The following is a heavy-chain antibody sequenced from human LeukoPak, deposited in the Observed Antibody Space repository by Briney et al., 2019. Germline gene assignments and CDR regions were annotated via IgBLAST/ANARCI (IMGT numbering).Heavy chain of an antibody. V-gene: IGHV4-30-4*08. CDR3: ARSLRYCSGGNCYYTMDV. D-gene: IGHD2-15*01. CDR1: GGSISSGDYY. CDR2: IYYSGST. J-gene: IGHJ6*02. Sequence: SQTLSLTCTVSGGSISSGDYYWSWIRQPPGKGLEWIGYIYYSGSTYYNPSLKSRVTISVDTSKNQFSLKLSSVTAADTAVYYCARSLRYCSGGNCYYTMDVWGQGTTVTVSS.